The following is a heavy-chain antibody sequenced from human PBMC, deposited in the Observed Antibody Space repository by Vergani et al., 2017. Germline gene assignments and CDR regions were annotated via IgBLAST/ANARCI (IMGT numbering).Heavy chain of an antibody. CDR1: GFSLSNARMG. CDR3: AHWAITMVRGVPIFDY. J-gene: IGHJ4*02. V-gene: IGHV2-5*08. CDR2: IYWDDDK. Sequence: QVTLQESGPVLVKPTETLTLTCTVSGFSLSNARMGVSWIRQPPGKALEWLALIYWDDDKRYSPSLKSRLTITKDTSKNQVVLTMTNMDPVDTATYYCAHWAITMVRGVPIFDYWGQGTLVTVSS. D-gene: IGHD3-10*01.